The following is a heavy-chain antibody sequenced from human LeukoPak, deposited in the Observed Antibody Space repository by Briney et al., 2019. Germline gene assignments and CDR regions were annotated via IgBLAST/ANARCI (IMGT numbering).Heavy chain of an antibody. D-gene: IGHD1-26*01. CDR3: ARAVGATIDY. CDR1: GGSISSGSYY. Sequence: SHTLSLTCTVSGGSISSGSYYWSWIRQPAGKGLEWIGRIYTSGSTNYNPSLKSRVTISVDTSKNQFSLKLSSVTAADTAVYYCARAVGATIDYWGQGTLVTVSS. J-gene: IGHJ4*02. V-gene: IGHV4-61*02. CDR2: IYTSGST.